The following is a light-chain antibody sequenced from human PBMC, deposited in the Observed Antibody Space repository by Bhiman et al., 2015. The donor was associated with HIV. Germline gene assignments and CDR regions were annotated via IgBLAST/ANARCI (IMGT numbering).Light chain of an antibody. J-gene: IGLJ1*01. CDR1: SSDVGGYNY. Sequence: QSALTQPASVSGSPGQSIPISCTGSSSDVGGYNYVSWYQHHPGKAPKLIIYDVTKRPSGVSNRFSGSKSDNTASLAISGLRAEDEADYYCSSYASGTTDYVFGAGTKVTVL. V-gene: IGLV2-14*03. CDR3: SSYASGTTDYV. CDR2: DVT.